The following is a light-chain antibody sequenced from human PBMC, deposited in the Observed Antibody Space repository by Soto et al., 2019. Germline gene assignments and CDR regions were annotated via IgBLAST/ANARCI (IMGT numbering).Light chain of an antibody. CDR2: RAS. J-gene: IGKJ1*01. Sequence: DIQMTQSPSTLSASVGDRVTITCRASESISNWLAWYQQKPGKAPKLLIFRASSLESGVPSRFSGSGSETEFTLTISSLQPDDFAPYYCQQYNSYWWTFGQGTKVEIK. CDR1: ESISNW. CDR3: QQYNSYWWT. V-gene: IGKV1-5*03.